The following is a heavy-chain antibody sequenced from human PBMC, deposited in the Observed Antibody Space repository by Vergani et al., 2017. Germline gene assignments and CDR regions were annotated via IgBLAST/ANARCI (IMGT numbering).Heavy chain of an antibody. Sequence: EVQLVESGGGLVKPGRSLRLSCTASGFTFGDYAMSWFRQAPGKGLEWVGFIRSKAYGGTTEYAASVKGRFTISRDDSKSIAYLQMNSLKTEDTAVYYCARDLNGSGSYYNVDYFDYWGQGTLVTVSS. D-gene: IGHD3-10*01. CDR3: ARDLNGSGSYYNVDYFDY. J-gene: IGHJ4*02. V-gene: IGHV3-49*05. CDR1: GFTFGDYA. CDR2: IRSKAYGGTT.